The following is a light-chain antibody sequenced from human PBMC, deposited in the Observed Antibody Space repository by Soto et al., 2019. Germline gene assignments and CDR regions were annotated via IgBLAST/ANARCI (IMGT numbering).Light chain of an antibody. CDR3: HQSYSTRS. V-gene: IGKV1-39*01. CDR2: AAS. CDR1: RHIYRH. Sequence: DIEMTQSPSSLSASVGDSVTITCRASRHIYRHLNWYQHKPGRAPNLLIYAASTLQGGVPSRLSGSGSGTDFTLTINSLQPEDFATYHCHQSYSTRSCGQGTKADIK. J-gene: IGKJ2*01.